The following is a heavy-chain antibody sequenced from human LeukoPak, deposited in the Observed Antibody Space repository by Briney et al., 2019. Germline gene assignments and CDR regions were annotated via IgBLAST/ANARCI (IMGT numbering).Heavy chain of an antibody. V-gene: IGHV4-30-4*07. J-gene: IGHJ3*02. CDR2: IYYSGST. D-gene: IGHD1-26*01. CDR3: ARDGRYYYAFDI. CDR1: GGSISSGGYS. Sequence: SETLSLTCAVSGGSISSGGYSWSWIRQPPGKGLEWIGYIYYSGSTYYNPSLKSRATISVDTSKNQLSLKLSSVTAADTAVYYCARDGRYYYAFDIWGQGTMVTVSS.